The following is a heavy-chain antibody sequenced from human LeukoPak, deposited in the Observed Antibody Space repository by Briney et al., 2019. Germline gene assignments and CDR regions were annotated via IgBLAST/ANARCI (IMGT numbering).Heavy chain of an antibody. CDR3: ARDPSSYESGNGYPNLGWLDP. D-gene: IGHD5-24*01. CDR2: FHRGRI. Sequence: SETLSLTCKVSGYPIGLDYYWVWIRQAPGRGLQWIGGFHRGRIQYNSALKSRVTISIDSSKNQFSLRMWPVTAADTAFYFCARDPSSYESGNGYPNLGWLDPWGQGALVTVSS. V-gene: IGHV4-38-2*02. CDR1: GYPIGLDYY. J-gene: IGHJ5*02.